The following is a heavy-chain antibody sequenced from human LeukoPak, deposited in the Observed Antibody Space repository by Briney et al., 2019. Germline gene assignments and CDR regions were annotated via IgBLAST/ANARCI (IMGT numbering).Heavy chain of an antibody. V-gene: IGHV4-39*01. CDR2: IYYSGST. CDR1: GGSISSSSYY. D-gene: IGHD1-1*01. J-gene: IGHJ5*02. CDR3: ARPKGGMTGTTVYNWFDP. Sequence: SETLSLTCTVSGGSISSSSYYWGWIRQPPGEGLEWIGSIYYSGSTYYNPSLKSRGTISVDTSKNQFSLKLSSVTAADTAVYYCARPKGGMTGTTVYNWFDPWGQGTLVTVSS.